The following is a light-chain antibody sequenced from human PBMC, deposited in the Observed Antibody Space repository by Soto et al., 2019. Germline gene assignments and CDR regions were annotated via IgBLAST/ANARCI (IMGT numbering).Light chain of an antibody. CDR3: QQYNNWPPT. CDR1: QSVSSS. J-gene: IGKJ1*01. Sequence: EVVVTQSPDTLSLSPGETATLSCRASQSVSSSVAWYQHKPGQSPRLVVYGASTRATGIPARFSGSGSGTEFTLTISSLQSEDFAVYYCQQYNNWPPTFGQGTKVDIK. CDR2: GAS. V-gene: IGKV3-15*01.